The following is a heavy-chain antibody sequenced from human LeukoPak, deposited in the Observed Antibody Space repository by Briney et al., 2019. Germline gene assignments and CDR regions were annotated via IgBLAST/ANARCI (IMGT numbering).Heavy chain of an antibody. CDR2: ISAYNGNT. CDR1: GYTFTSYG. D-gene: IGHD6-13*01. Sequence: ASVKVSCKASGYTFTSYGISWVRQAPGQGLELMGWISAYNGNTNYAQKLQGRVTMTTDTSTSTAYMELRSLRSDDTAVYYCAREVEQQLVPTTLKDYWGQGTLVTVSS. V-gene: IGHV1-18*01. J-gene: IGHJ4*02. CDR3: AREVEQQLVPTTLKDY.